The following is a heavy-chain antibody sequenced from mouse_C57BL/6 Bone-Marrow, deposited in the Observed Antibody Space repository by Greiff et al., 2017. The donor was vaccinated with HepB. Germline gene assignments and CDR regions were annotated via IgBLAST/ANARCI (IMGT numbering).Heavy chain of an antibody. D-gene: IGHD1-1*01. J-gene: IGHJ2*01. V-gene: IGHV1-55*01. CDR2: IYPGSGST. Sequence: VQLQQPGAELVKPGASVKMSCKASGYTFTSYWITWVKQRPGQGLEWIGDIYPGSGSTNYNEKFKSKATLTVDTSSSTAYMQLSSLTSEDSAVYYCARYCYGSSLCFDYWGQGTTLTVSS. CDR3: ARYCYGSSLCFDY. CDR1: GYTFTSYW.